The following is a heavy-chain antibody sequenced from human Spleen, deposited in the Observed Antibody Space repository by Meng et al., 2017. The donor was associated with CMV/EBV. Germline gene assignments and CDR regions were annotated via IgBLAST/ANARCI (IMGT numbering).Heavy chain of an antibody. J-gene: IGHJ4*02. V-gene: IGHV3-53*01. D-gene: IGHD2-2*02. Sequence: ETLSLTCAVYGGSFSAYFWTWIRQPPGKGLEWVSVIYSGGNTYYADSVRGRFTISRDNSKNTLYLQMNSLRAEDTAVYYCARTILTLAVIPRLFYFDYWGQGTLVTVSS. CDR3: ARTILTLAVIPRLFYFDY. CDR2: IYSGGNT. CDR1: GGSFSAYF.